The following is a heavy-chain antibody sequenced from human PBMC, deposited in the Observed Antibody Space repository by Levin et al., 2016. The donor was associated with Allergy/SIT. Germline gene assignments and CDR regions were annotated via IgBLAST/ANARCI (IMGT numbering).Heavy chain of an antibody. Sequence: SETLSLTCTVSGGSISSGSYYWSWIRQPAGKGLEWIGRIYTSGSTNYNPSLKSRVTISVDTSKNQFSLKLSSVTAADTAVYYCARDSSGWTDAFDIWGQGTMVTVSS. CDR1: GGSISSGSYY. J-gene: IGHJ3*02. V-gene: IGHV4-61*02. CDR2: IYTSGST. D-gene: IGHD6-19*01. CDR3: ARDSSGWTDAFDI.